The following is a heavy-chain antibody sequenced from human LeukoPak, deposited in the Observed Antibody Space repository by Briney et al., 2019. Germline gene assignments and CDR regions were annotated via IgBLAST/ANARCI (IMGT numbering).Heavy chain of an antibody. CDR1: GGSFSGYY. CDR3: ARRAIVVVTAINWFDP. Sequence: SETLSLTCAVYGGSFSGYYWSWIRQPPGKGLEWIAEINHSGSTNYNPSLKSRVTISVDTSKNQFSLKLSSVTAADTAVYFCARRAIVVVTAINWFDPWGQGTLVTVSS. V-gene: IGHV4-34*01. D-gene: IGHD2-21*02. J-gene: IGHJ5*02. CDR2: INHSGST.